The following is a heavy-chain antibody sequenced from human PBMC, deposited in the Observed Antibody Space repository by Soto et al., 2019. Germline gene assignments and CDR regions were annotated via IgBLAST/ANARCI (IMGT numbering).Heavy chain of an antibody. V-gene: IGHV4-59*01. CDR2: VHDSWGS. CDR3: ARVWGGAFDI. J-gene: IGHJ3*02. D-gene: IGHD3-10*01. CDR1: GGSISSAY. Sequence: WQTLSLTCTVSGGSISSAYWSWIRQPPGKGLEWIGYVHDSWGSHYNPSLKSRVAISVDTSKNQFSLKLSSVTAADTAVYYCARVWGGAFDIWGQGTMVT.